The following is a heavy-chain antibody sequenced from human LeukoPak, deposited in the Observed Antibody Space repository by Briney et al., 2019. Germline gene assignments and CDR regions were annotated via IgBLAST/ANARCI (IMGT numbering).Heavy chain of an antibody. CDR1: GYTFTNYY. CDR3: ARDHPQGTTRGIDY. V-gene: IGHV1-46*01. CDR2: INPSGSST. D-gene: IGHD1-7*01. J-gene: IGHJ4*02. Sequence: ASVKVSCKASGYTFTNYYMHWVRQAPGQGLEWMGIINPSGSSTRYTQKFQGRVTMTRDMSTSTVYMELSSLTSEDTAVYYCARDHPQGTTRGIDYWGQGTLVTVSS.